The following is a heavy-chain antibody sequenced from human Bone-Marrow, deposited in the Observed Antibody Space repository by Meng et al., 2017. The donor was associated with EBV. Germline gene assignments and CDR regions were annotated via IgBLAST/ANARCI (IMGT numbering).Heavy chain of an antibody. CDR3: AIDPDQFGSGYFGY. CDR2: MSGSGNTI. Sequence: QVQLVQSGGGLVKPGGSLRVTCAVSGFTLRDYYMSWIRQAPGKGLEWVSYMSGSGNTISYVDSVKGRFIISADNSRNLFYLQMNSLSVEDTAVYYCAIDPDQFGSGYFGYWGRGTLVTVSS. D-gene: IGHD3-10*01. J-gene: IGHJ4*02. V-gene: IGHV3-11*01. CDR1: GFTLRDYY.